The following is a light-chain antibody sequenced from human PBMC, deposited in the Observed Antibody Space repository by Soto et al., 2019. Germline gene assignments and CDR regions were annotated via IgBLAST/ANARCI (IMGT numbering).Light chain of an antibody. CDR1: SYDVGGYNY. CDR2: EVI. CDR3: SSYAGSNNLE. Sequence: QSVLTQPPSASGSPGQSVTISCTGTSYDVGGYNYVSWYQQHPGKAPKLMIYEVIKRPSGVPDRFSGSKSGNTASLTVSGLQAEDEADYYCSSYAGSNNLEFGGVTKLTVL. V-gene: IGLV2-8*01. J-gene: IGLJ2*01.